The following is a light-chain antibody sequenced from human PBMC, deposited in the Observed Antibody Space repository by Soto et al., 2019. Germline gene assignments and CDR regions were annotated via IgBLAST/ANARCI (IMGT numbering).Light chain of an antibody. CDR3: QQYSSSST. CDR1: HSVSPW. V-gene: IGKV1-5*03. J-gene: IGKJ1*01. CDR2: RTS. Sequence: DIRMTQSPSTLSASVGGRVTITCRASHSVSPWFAWYQQKPGKDPKLLIYRTSSLQNGVPARFSGRGSGTDFFLTISNLQPDDFATYYCQQYSSSSTFGQGTRVELK.